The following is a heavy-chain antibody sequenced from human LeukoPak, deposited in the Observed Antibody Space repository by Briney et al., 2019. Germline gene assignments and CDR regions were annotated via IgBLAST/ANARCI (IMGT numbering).Heavy chain of an antibody. V-gene: IGHV3-48*03. CDR2: ISISGNLI. CDR1: GFTFNSYE. CDR3: ARCQYHINAWGSTL. Sequence: PGGSLRLSCTVSGFTFNSYEMNWVRQAPGKGLEWISYISISGNLISYADYVKGRFTISTDDAKHSLFLQMISLRAQETAVYYCARCQYHINAWGSTLWGQGTLVIVSS. J-gene: IGHJ4*02. D-gene: IGHD3-16*01.